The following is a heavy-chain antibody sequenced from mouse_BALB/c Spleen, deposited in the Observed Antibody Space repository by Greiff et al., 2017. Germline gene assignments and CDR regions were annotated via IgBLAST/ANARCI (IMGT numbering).Heavy chain of an antibody. CDR3: ARGTVDY. D-gene: IGHD1-1*01. J-gene: IGHJ2*01. CDR1: GYTFTNYW. Sequence: VQLQQSGTVLARPGASVKISCKASGYTFTNYWLGWVKQRPGHGLEWIGDIYPGGGYTNYNEKFKGKATLTADTSSSTAYMQLSSLTSEDSAVYFCARGTVDYWGQGTTLTVSS. CDR2: IYPGGGYT. V-gene: IGHV1-63*02.